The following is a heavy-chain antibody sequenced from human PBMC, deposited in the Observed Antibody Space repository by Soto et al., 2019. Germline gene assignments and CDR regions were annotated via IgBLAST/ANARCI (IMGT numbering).Heavy chain of an antibody. D-gene: IGHD4-4*01. CDR2: IIPIFGTA. CDR1: GGTFSSYA. CDR3: ASAHPGNPNGMDV. J-gene: IGHJ6*02. V-gene: IGHV1-69*13. Sequence: VASVKVSCKASGGTFSSYAISWVRQAPGQGLEWMGGIIPIFGTANYAQKFQGRVTITADESTSTAYMELSSLRSEDTAVYYCASAHPGNPNGMDVWGQGTTVTVSS.